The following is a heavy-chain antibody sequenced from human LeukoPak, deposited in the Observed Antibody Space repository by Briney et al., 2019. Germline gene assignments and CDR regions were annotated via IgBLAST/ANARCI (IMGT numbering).Heavy chain of an antibody. J-gene: IGHJ4*02. CDR3: ASEVWFGDYYFDY. CDR2: INHSGST. V-gene: IGHV4-34*01. CDR1: GGSFSGYY. D-gene: IGHD3-10*01. Sequence: SETLSLTCAVYGGSFSGYYWSWIRQPPGKGLEWIGEINHSGSTNYNPSLKSRVTISVDTSKNQFSLKLSSVTAADTAVYYCASEVWFGDYYFDYWGQGTLVTVSS.